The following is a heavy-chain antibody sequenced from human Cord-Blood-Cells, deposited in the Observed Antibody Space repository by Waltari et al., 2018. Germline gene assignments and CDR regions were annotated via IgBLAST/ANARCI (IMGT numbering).Heavy chain of an antibody. CDR2: IYWDDDK. CDR3: AHRPPNYDFWSGYYDAFDI. CDR1: GFSLSTSGVG. D-gene: IGHD3-3*01. Sequence: QITLKESGPTLVKPTQTLTLTCTFSGFSLSTSGVGVGWIRQPPGKALEWLALIYWDDDKRYSPSLKSRLTITKDTAKNQVVLTMTNMDPVDTATYYCAHRPPNYDFWSGYYDAFDIWGQGTMFTVSS. V-gene: IGHV2-5*02. J-gene: IGHJ3*02.